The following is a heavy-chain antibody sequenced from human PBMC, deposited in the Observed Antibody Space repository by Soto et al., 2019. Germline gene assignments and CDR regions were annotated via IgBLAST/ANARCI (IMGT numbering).Heavy chain of an antibody. CDR1: GYTFTSYD. Sequence: ASVKVSCKASGYTFTSYDINWVRQATGKGLEWMGGLNPNGGNTVYAQKFQGRVTMTEDTSTNTAYMELSSLRSEDTAVYYCATSTMVTGYYYGMDVWGQGTTVTVSS. CDR2: LNPNGGNT. J-gene: IGHJ6*02. D-gene: IGHD5-18*01. V-gene: IGHV1-8*01. CDR3: ATSTMVTGYYYGMDV.